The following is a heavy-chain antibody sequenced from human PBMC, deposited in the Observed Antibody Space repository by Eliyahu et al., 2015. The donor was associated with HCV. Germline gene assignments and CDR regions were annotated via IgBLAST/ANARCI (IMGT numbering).Heavy chain of an antibody. CDR1: GGSISSSSXX. CDR3: ARLRVTTIDY. D-gene: IGHD4-17*01. CDR2: IYYSGST. V-gene: IGHV4-39*01. J-gene: IGHJ4*02. Sequence: QLQLQESGPGLVKPSETLSLTCTVSGGSISSSSXXWGWXRQPPGKGLEWIGSIYYSGSTYYNPSLKSRVTISVDTSKNQFSLKLSSVTAADTAVYYCARLRVTTIDYWGQGTLVTVSS.